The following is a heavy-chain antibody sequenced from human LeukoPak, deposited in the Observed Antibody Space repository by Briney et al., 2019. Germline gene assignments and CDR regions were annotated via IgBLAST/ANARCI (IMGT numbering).Heavy chain of an antibody. CDR2: IIGSSDLI. CDR3: ARVRGATLSHHYFDY. Sequence: GGSLRLSCAASGFTFSSYSMNWVRQAPGEGLEWVSFIIGSSDLIYYADSGKGRFTISRDNAKNSLYLHMNSLRDEDPAVYYCARVRGATLSHHYFDYWGQGALVTVSS. D-gene: IGHD1-26*01. CDR1: GFTFSSYS. V-gene: IGHV3-48*02. J-gene: IGHJ4*02.